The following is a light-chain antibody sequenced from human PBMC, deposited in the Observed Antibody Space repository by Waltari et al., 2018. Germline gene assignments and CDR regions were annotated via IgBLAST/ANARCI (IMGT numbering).Light chain of an antibody. J-gene: IGKJ2*01. CDR1: QIVSSNY. Sequence: ESVLTQSPGTLSLSPAERATLSCRASQIVSSNYLAWYHQRPGQPPRLLFFGASSRATGVPDRLSGSVSGTDFTLTISRLEPEDFAVYFCQQYGGSPTYTFGQGTKLEIK. V-gene: IGKV3-20*01. CDR2: GAS. CDR3: QQYGGSPTYT.